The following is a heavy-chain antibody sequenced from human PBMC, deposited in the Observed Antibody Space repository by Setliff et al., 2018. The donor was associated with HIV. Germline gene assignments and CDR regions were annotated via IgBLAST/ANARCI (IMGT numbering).Heavy chain of an antibody. J-gene: IGHJ4*02. CDR1: GGSISSYY. D-gene: IGHD5-12*01. CDR2: IHTSGNA. CDR3: ARLKSASGYFGFDS. V-gene: IGHV4-4*08. Sequence: SETLSLTCIVSGGSISSYYWSWIRQPPGKGLEWIGHIHTSGNANYNPSLKSRATISIDTSNNQFALKLISMTAADTAVYFCARLKSASGYFGFDSWGQGTLVTVSS.